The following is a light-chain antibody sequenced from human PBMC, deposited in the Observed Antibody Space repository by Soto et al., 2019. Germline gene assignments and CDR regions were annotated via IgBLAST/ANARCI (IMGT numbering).Light chain of an antibody. V-gene: IGLV2-14*01. CDR2: EVS. CDR1: SSDVGAYDY. Sequence: QSALTRPASVSGSPGQSITISCTGTSSDVGAYDYVSWYQQHPGKAPKFMLYEVSNRPSGLSNRFSGSKSGNTASLTISGLQAEDEADYYCSSYTTSNTWVFGGGTQLTVL. J-gene: IGLJ3*02. CDR3: SSYTTSNTWV.